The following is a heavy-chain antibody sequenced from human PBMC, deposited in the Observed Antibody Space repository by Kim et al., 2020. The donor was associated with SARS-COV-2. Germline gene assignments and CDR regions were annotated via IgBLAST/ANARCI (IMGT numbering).Heavy chain of an antibody. CDR3: ARPRADWFREFHPFEF. V-gene: IGHV3-21*06. CDR2: ISSDSTHR. D-gene: IGHD3-10*01. Sequence: GGSLRLSCSASGFTFSAYSMDWVRQAPGKGLEWVAYISSDSTHRFYADSVKGRFTVSRDNDNHSLYLHMASLTGEDTAIYYCARPRADWFREFHPFEFWGQGALVTVSS. J-gene: IGHJ4*02. CDR1: GFTFSAYS.